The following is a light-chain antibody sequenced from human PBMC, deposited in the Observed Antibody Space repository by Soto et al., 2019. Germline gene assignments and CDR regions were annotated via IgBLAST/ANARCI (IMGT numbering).Light chain of an antibody. CDR2: DAF. CDR1: QDIKNY. Sequence: DIQMTQSPSSLSAFVGDSITITCQASQDIKNYLTWYQHKPGKAPKLLIYDAFKSDTGVPSRFSGSVSGTDFTFTINNLQPEDIATYFCQQFDSLPPTFGGGTRV. V-gene: IGKV1-33*01. J-gene: IGKJ4*01. CDR3: QQFDSLPPT.